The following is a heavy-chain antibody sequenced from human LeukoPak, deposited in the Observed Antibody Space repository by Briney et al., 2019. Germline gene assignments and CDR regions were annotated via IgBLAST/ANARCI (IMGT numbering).Heavy chain of an antibody. V-gene: IGHV3-15*01. CDR3: TTSDDDYVWGSYRYTSHYYYMDV. D-gene: IGHD3-16*02. CDR1: GFTFSNAW. CDR2: IKSKTDGGTT. J-gene: IGHJ6*03. Sequence: GGSLRLSCAASGFTFSNAWMSWVRQAPGKGLGWVGRIKSKTDGGTTDYAAPVKGRFTISRDDSKNTLYLQMNSLKTEDTAVYYCTTSDDDYVWGSYRYTSHYYYMDVWGKGTTVTVSS.